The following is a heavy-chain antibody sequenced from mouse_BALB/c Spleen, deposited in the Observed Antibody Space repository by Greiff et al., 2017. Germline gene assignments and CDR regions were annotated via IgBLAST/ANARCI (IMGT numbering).Heavy chain of an antibody. CDR3: TRALYGSGDY. V-gene: IGHV1-82*01. Sequence: VQLQQSGPELVKPGASVKISCKASGYAFSSSWMYWVKQRPGQGLEWIGGINPSNGGTNFNEKFKSKATLTVDKSSSTAYMQLSSLTSEDSAVYYCTRALYGSGDYWGQGTTLTVSS. D-gene: IGHD2-2*01. CDR1: GYAFSSSW. J-gene: IGHJ2*01. CDR2: INPSNGGT.